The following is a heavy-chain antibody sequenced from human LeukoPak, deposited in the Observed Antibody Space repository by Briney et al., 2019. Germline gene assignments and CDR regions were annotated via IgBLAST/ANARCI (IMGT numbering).Heavy chain of an antibody. J-gene: IGHJ4*02. CDR2: IWYDGSNK. CDR1: GFTFSSNG. CDR3: ARGSATGLAY. Sequence: PGRSLRLSCAASGFTFSSNGMHWVRQAPGKGLEWVAIIWYDGSNKYYADSVKGRFTISRDNSKNTLYLQMNSLRAEDTAVYYRARGSATGLAYWGQGTLVTVSS. D-gene: IGHD1-1*01. V-gene: IGHV3-33*01.